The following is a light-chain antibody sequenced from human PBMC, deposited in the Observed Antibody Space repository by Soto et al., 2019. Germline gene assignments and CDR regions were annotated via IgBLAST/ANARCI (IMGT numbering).Light chain of an antibody. CDR2: AAS. J-gene: IGKJ4*01. Sequence: DIQMTQSPSSLSASVGDRVTITCRASQSISRYLNWYQQKPGKAPKLLIYAASSLQSGVPSRFSGSESGTDFTLTISSLQPEDFALYYCHQYASSPLNFGGGTKVDIK. CDR1: QSISRY. V-gene: IGKV1-39*01. CDR3: HQYASSPLN.